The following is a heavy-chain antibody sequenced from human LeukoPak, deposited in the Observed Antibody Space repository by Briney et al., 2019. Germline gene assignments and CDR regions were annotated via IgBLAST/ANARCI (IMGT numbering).Heavy chain of an antibody. CDR2: ISSSGGSA. CDR1: GLTFSNSA. V-gene: IGHV3-23*01. D-gene: IGHD6-13*01. CDR3: ARPLIDSSSWYWAFHY. Sequence: PGGSLRLSCAASGLTFSNSAISSGRQAPGKWLEWVLSISSSGGSAYYADSVKGRFTISRDNSKNTLYLQMNSLRADDTAVYYCARPLIDSSSWYWAFHYWGQGTLVTVSS. J-gene: IGHJ4*02.